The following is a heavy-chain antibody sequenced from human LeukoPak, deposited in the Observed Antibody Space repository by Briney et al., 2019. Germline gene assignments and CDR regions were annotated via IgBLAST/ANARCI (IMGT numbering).Heavy chain of an antibody. J-gene: IGHJ6*02. D-gene: IGHD3-9*01. CDR1: GYTFTGYY. CDR2: INPNSGGT. V-gene: IGHV1-2*06. Sequence: ASVKVSCKASGYTFTGYYMHWVRQAPGQGLEWMGRINPNSGGTNYAQKFQGRVTMTRDTSISTAYMELSRLRSDDTAVYYCARSVLRYFDWLARDYYYYGMDVWGQGTTVTVSS. CDR3: ARSVLRYFDWLARDYYYYGMDV.